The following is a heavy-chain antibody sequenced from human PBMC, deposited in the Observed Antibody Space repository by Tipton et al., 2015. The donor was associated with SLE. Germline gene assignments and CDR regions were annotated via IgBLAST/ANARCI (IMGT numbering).Heavy chain of an antibody. CDR2: VYYSGST. Sequence: TLSLTCTVSGVSISDHYWTWIRQPPGKGLEWLAYVYYSGSTNYNPSLKSRVTISVDTSKNQFSLKLSSVTAADTAVYYCARSRYSSSSYYYYYMDVWGKGTTVTVSS. J-gene: IGHJ6*03. CDR3: ARSRYSSSSYYYYYMDV. D-gene: IGHD6-6*01. CDR1: GVSISDHY. V-gene: IGHV4-59*11.